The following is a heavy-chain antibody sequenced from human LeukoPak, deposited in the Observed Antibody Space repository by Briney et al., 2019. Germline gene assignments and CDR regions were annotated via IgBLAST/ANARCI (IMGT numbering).Heavy chain of an antibody. CDR2: ISGSGDSS. V-gene: IGHV3-23*01. CDR3: AKPLIPVAGTLYFDY. J-gene: IGHJ4*02. D-gene: IGHD6-19*01. Sequence: GGSLRLSCAASGFSFSTYSMIWVRQAPGKGLEWVSTISGSGDSSYYADSVKGRFTISRDISKNTLYLQMNSLGAEDTGVYYCAKPLIPVAGTLYFDYWGQGTLVTVSS. CDR1: GFSFSTYS.